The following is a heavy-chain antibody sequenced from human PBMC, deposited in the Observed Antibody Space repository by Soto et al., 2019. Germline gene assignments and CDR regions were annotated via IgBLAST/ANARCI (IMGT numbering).Heavy chain of an antibody. CDR1: GGPISSYY. J-gene: IGHJ6*02. CDR2: IYYSGST. D-gene: IGHD2-15*01. V-gene: IGHV4-59*01. CDR3: ARDQGCSGGSCYSDYYYYGMDV. Sequence: PSETLSLTCTVSGGPISSYYWSWIRQPPGKGLEWIGYIYYSGSTNYNPSLKSRVTISVDTSKNQFSLKLSSVTAADTAVYYCARDQGCSGGSCYSDYYYYGMDVWGQGTTVTVSS.